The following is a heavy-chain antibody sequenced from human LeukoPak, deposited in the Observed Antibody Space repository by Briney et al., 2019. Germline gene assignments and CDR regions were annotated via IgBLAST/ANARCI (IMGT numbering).Heavy chain of an antibody. V-gene: IGHV1-8*01. CDR3: ARDRPDILTGYDAFDI. CDR2: MNPNSGNT. D-gene: IGHD3-9*01. CDR1: GYTFTSYD. J-gene: IGHJ3*02. Sequence: ASVKVSCKASGYTFTSYDINWVRQATGQGLEWMGWMNPNSGNTGYAQKFQGRVTMTRNTSISTAYMELSSLRSEDTAVYYCARDRPDILTGYDAFDIWGQGTMVTVSS.